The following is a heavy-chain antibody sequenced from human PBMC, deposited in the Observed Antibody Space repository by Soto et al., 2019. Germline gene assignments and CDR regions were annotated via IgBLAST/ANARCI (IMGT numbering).Heavy chain of an antibody. J-gene: IGHJ4*02. CDR2: ISAYNGNT. V-gene: IGHV1-18*04. Sequence: TSVKVTCKASGYTLTSYGISWVRQAPGQGLEWMGWISAYNGNTNYAQKLQGRVTMTTDTSTSTAYMELRSLRSDDTAVYYCARDNIVVVVAAPDYWGQGTLVTVPQ. CDR1: GYTLTSYG. CDR3: ARDNIVVVVAAPDY. D-gene: IGHD2-15*01.